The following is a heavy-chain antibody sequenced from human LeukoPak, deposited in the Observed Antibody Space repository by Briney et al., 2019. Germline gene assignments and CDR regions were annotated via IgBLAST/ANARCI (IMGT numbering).Heavy chain of an antibody. CDR1: GFTVSSNY. D-gene: IGHD3-10*01. V-gene: IGHV3-66*01. Sequence: GGSLRLSCAAAGFTVSSNYMSWVRQAPGKGLEWVSVIYSGGSTYYADSVKGRFTISRDNARNTLFLQMNSLRVEDTAVYFCARESGDYGSADMPGYYYYMDVWAKGTTVIVSS. CDR3: ARESGDYGSADMPGYYYYMDV. J-gene: IGHJ6*03. CDR2: IYSGGST.